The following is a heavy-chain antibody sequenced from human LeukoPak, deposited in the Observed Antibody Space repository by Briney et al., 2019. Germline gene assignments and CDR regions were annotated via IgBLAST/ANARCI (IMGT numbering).Heavy chain of an antibody. Sequence: SETLSLTCTVSGGSISRGSYFWSWIRQPAGKGLEWIGRFYTSATPNYNPSLKSRVTISVDTSRNQFSLKLSSVTAADTAVYYCARGGIPDYWGQGILVTVSS. V-gene: IGHV4-61*02. D-gene: IGHD2-21*01. J-gene: IGHJ4*02. CDR3: ARGGIPDY. CDR1: GGSISRGSYF. CDR2: FYTSATP.